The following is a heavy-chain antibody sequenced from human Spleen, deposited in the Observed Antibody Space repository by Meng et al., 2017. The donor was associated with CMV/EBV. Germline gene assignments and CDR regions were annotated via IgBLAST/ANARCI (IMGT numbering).Heavy chain of an antibody. CDR3: ARHRETYYYDSSGYYYFPDY. D-gene: IGHD3-22*01. J-gene: IGHJ4*02. Sequence: SSSYYWGWIRQPPGKGLEWIGSIYYSGSTYYNPSLKSRVTISVDTSKNQFSLKLSSVTAADTAVYYCARHRETYYYDSSGYYYFPDYWGQGTLVTVSS. CDR1: SSSYY. V-gene: IGHV4-39*01. CDR2: IYYSGST.